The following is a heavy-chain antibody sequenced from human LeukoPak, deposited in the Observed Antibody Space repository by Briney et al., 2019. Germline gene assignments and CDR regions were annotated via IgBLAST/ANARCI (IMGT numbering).Heavy chain of an antibody. D-gene: IGHD2-2*01. CDR2: ISGSGGST. V-gene: IGHV3-23*01. CDR1: GFTFSSYA. Sequence: GASLRLSCAASGFTFSSYAMSWVRQAPGKGLEWVSAISGSGGSTYYADSVKGRFTISRDNSKNTLYLQMNSLRAEDTAVYYCARGRGLGSFVVVPAAMGAFDIWGQGTMVTVSS. J-gene: IGHJ3*02. CDR3: ARGRGLGSFVVVPAAMGAFDI.